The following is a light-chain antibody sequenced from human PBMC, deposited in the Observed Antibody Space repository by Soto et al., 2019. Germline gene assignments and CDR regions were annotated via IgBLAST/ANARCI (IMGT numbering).Light chain of an antibody. V-gene: IGLV2-8*01. Sequence: QSALTQPTSASGSPGQSVTISCTGTSSDVGGYNYVSWYQQHPGKAPKLMIYEVSKRPSGVPDRFSGSKSGNTASLTVSGLQAEDEADYYCSSYAGSNKMVFGGGTKVTVL. CDR2: EVS. CDR3: SSYAGSNKMV. J-gene: IGLJ2*01. CDR1: SSDVGGYNY.